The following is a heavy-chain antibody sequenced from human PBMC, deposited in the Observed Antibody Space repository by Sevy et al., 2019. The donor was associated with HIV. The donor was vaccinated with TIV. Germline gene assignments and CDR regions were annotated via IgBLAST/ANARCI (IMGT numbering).Heavy chain of an antibody. D-gene: IGHD1-7*01. Sequence: GGSLRLSCAAPGFTFSDYYMSWIRQAPVKGLEWVSYMSSGTSYTNYADSVKGRFTISRDNAKNSLYLQMNSLRAEDTAVYYCARDRRNYGGQYFDYWGQGTLVTVSS. V-gene: IGHV3-11*06. CDR2: MSSGTSYT. J-gene: IGHJ4*02. CDR3: ARDRRNYGGQYFDY. CDR1: GFTFSDYY.